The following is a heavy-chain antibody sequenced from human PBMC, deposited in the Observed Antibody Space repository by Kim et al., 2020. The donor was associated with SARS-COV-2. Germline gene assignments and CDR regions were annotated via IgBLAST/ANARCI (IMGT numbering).Heavy chain of an antibody. Sequence: GGSLRLSCAASGFTFSSYAMSWVRQAPGKGLEWVSAISGSGGSTYYADSVKGRFTISRDNSKNTLYLQMNSLRAEDTAVYYCAKDINKDDFWSGYRTYYYYDGMDVWGQGTTVTVSS. CDR3: AKDINKDDFWSGYRTYYYYDGMDV. V-gene: IGHV3-23*01. CDR2: ISGSGGST. D-gene: IGHD3-3*01. J-gene: IGHJ6*02. CDR1: GFTFSSYA.